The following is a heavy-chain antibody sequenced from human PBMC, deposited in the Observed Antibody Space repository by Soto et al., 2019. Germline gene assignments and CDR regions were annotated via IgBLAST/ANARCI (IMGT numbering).Heavy chain of an antibody. J-gene: IGHJ4*02. CDR2: IYYSGTT. D-gene: IGHD1-26*01. Sequence: QVQLQESGPGLVKPSDTLSLTCAVSGYSISSSNWWGWIRQPPGKELEWIGYIYYSGTTYYNPSLKRLGTMSVDTSKNQFSLKLTSVTAVDTAVYYCARREIQCPIDYWGQGTLVTVSS. CDR1: GYSISSSNW. V-gene: IGHV4-28*01. CDR3: ARREIQCPIDY.